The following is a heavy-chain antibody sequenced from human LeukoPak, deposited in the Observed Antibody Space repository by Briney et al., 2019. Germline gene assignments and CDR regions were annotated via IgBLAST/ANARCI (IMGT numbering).Heavy chain of an antibody. J-gene: IGHJ5*02. D-gene: IGHD6-19*01. CDR1: GFTFSSYW. V-gene: IGHV3-74*01. CDR3: TRGAYSSGPFDP. CDR2: INSDGSST. Sequence: GGSLRLSCAASGFTFSSYWMHWVRQAPGKGLVWVSRINSDGSSTSYADSVKGRFTISRDNAKNMLYLQMSSLRAEDTAVYYCTRGAYSSGPFDPWGQGTLVTVSS.